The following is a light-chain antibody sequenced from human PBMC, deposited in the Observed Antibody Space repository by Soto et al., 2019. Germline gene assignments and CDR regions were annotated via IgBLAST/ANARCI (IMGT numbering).Light chain of an antibody. Sequence: EIELTQSPGTLSLSPGEIATLSCRASQSVTSSYLAWYQQKPGQAPRILIYGASTRATGIPARCSGSGSGTEFTLTISSLQSEDFAVYYCQQYNNWWTLGQGTKVDIK. CDR3: QQYNNWWT. CDR2: GAS. V-gene: IGKV3-15*01. CDR1: QSVTSSY. J-gene: IGKJ1*01.